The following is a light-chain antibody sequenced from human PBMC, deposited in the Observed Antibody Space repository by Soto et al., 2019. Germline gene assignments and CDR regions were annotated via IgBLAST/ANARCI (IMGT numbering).Light chain of an antibody. Sequence: DIVMTQSPDSLAVSLGERATINCKSSQSVLYSSNNKNYLAWYQQKPGQTPKLLIYWASTRESGVPDRFSGSGSGTDFTLTISSLQAEDVAVYYCQQYYDTFSWTFGQGTQVEIK. V-gene: IGKV4-1*01. CDR3: QQYYDTFSWT. J-gene: IGKJ1*01. CDR2: WAS. CDR1: QSVLYSSNNKNY.